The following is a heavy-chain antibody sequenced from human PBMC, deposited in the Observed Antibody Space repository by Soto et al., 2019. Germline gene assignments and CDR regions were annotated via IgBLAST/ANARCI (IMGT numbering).Heavy chain of an antibody. CDR2: INTDGSIT. J-gene: IGHJ4*02. CDR1: GLIFSDYK. V-gene: IGHV3-74*01. Sequence: GGSLRLSCAASGLIFSDYKMHWVRQAPGKGLVWVSRINTDGSITDYADSVKGRFTVSRDNPKNTLYLQMNSLRAEDTAVYYCARDTDGLHYWGQGTLVTVSS. CDR3: ARDTDGLHY.